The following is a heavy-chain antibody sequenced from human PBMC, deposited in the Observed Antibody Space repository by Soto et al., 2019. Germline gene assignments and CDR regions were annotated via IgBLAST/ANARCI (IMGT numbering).Heavy chain of an antibody. CDR1: GGSISSYY. V-gene: IGHV4-59*01. CDR3: ARERAGAGTGGIDY. J-gene: IGHJ4*02. D-gene: IGHD6-13*01. Sequence: KPSETLSLTCTVSGGSISSYYWSWIRQLPGKGLEWIGYIYYSGSTNYNPSLKSRVTISVDTSKNQFSLKLSSVTAADTAVYYCARERAGAGTGGIDYWGQGTLVTVSS. CDR2: IYYSGST.